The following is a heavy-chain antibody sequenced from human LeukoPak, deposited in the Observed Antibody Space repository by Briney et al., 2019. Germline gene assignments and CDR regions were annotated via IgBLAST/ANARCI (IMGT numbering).Heavy chain of an antibody. CDR2: INSDGINT. CDR3: AELGITMIGGV. D-gene: IGHD3-10*02. CDR1: GFTFSNYW. V-gene: IGHV3-74*01. Sequence: SGGSLRLSCAASGFTFSNYWMHWVRQAPGKGLVWVSRINSDGINTSYADSVKGRFTISRDSAKNTLNLQMNSPRAEDTAVYYCAELGITMIGGVWGKGTTVTISS. J-gene: IGHJ6*04.